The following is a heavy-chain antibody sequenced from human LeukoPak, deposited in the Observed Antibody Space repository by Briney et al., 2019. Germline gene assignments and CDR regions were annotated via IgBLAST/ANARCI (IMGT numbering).Heavy chain of an antibody. J-gene: IGHJ4*02. V-gene: IGHV4-39*01. CDR2: IYYSGST. Sequence: SETLSLTCTVSGGSISSSSYYWGWIRQPPGKGLEWIGSIYYSGSTYYNPSLKSRVTISVDTSKNQFSLKLSSVTAADTAVYYCGRSIMITFGGVIPHYFDYWGQGTLVTVSS. CDR3: GRSIMITFGGVIPHYFDY. CDR1: GGSISSSSYY. D-gene: IGHD3-16*02.